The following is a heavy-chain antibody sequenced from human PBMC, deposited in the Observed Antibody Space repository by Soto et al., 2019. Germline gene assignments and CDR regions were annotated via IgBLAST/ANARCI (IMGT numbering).Heavy chain of an antibody. J-gene: IGHJ3*02. CDR2: IYYSGST. CDR1: GGSISSYY. Sequence: SETLSLTCTVSGGSISSYYWSWIRQPPGKGLEWIGYIYYSGSTNYNPSLKSRVTISVDTSKNQFSLKLSSVTAADTAVYYCARDSGSYSSGWYGVGLYAFDIWGQGTMVTVSS. V-gene: IGHV4-59*01. CDR3: ARDSGSYSSGWYGVGLYAFDI. D-gene: IGHD6-19*01.